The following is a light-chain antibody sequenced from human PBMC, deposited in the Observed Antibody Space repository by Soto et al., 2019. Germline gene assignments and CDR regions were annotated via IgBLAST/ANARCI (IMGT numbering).Light chain of an antibody. J-gene: IGKJ5*01. CDR1: QSVSSSY. V-gene: IGKV3-20*01. CDR2: GAS. Sequence: EIVLTQSPGTLSLSPGERATLSCRASQSVSSSYLAWYQQKPGQAPRLLIYGASNRATGIPDRFSGSGSETDFTLTISRLEPEDFAVYYCQQYGSSPFGQGTRLEIK. CDR3: QQYGSSP.